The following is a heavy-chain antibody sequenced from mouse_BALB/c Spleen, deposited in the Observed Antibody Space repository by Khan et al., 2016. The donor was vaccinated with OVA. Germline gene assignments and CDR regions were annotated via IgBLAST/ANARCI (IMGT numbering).Heavy chain of an antibody. Sequence: VQLQQSGPELVKPGASVKISCKTSGYTFTEYTMHWVKQSHGKSLEWIGRINPNNGGTSYNQKFKGKATLTVDKSSSTAHMELRSLTSEDSAVYYCARREYYGYYWFFDVWGAGTTVTVSS. D-gene: IGHD1-2*01. V-gene: IGHV1-22*01. CDR2: INPNNGGT. CDR1: GYTFTEYT. CDR3: ARREYYGYYWFFDV. J-gene: IGHJ1*01.